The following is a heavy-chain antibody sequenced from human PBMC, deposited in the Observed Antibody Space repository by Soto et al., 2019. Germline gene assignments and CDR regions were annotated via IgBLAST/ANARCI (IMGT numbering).Heavy chain of an antibody. D-gene: IGHD7-27*01. CDR1: GFTFINYA. J-gene: IGHJ2*01. Sequence: VQVLESGGGLVQPGGSLRLSCAGSGFTFINYAMNWVRQAPGKGLAWVSSISGGGDAAFFPDSVRGRFTISRDNSKNTVTLQMNSLGVDDTAVYYCARKILGSTTRPNYWYFDLWGRGTLVTVSS. CDR2: ISGGGDAA. CDR3: ARKILGSTTRPNYWYFDL. V-gene: IGHV3-23*01.